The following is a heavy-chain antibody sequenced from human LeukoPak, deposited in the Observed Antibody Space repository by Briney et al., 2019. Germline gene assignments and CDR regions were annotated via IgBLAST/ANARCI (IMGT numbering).Heavy chain of an antibody. D-gene: IGHD3-22*01. J-gene: IGHJ6*03. V-gene: IGHV4-31*03. Sequence: SQTLSLTCTVSGGSISSGGYYWSWIRQHPGKGLEWIGYIYYSGSTYYNPSLKSRVTISVDTSKNQFSLELSSVTAADTAVYYCARENYDSSGYYMDVWGKGTTVTVSS. CDR1: GGSISSGGYY. CDR2: IYYSGST. CDR3: ARENYDSSGYYMDV.